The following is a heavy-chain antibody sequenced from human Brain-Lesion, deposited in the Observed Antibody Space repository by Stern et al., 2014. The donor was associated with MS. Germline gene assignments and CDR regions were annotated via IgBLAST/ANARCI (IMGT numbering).Heavy chain of an antibody. J-gene: IGHJ4*02. D-gene: IGHD6-13*01. CDR2: SDHSGST. CDR1: GGSISSSNW. Sequence: QVQLQESGPGLVKPSGTLSLTCAVSGGSISSSNWWSWVRQSPGKGLEWIGESDHSGSTIYNPSLKSRVTLSVDKSKNRFSLTLRSVPAADTAVYFCARFPASRPHVFDSWGQGTLVTVSS. V-gene: IGHV4-4*02. CDR3: ARFPASRPHVFDS.